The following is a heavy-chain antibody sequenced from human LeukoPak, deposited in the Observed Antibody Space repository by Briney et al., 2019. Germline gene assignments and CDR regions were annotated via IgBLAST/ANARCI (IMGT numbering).Heavy chain of an antibody. V-gene: IGHV1-18*01. D-gene: IGHD1-26*01. CDR1: GYTFTSYG. Sequence: ASVKVSSKASGYTFTSYGISWVRQAPGQGLEWMGWISAYNGNTNYAQKLQGRVTMTTDTSTSTAYMELRSLRSDDTAVYYCARDTFFPSSGAALDYWGQGALVTVSS. CDR3: ARDTFFPSSGAALDY. J-gene: IGHJ4*02. CDR2: ISAYNGNT.